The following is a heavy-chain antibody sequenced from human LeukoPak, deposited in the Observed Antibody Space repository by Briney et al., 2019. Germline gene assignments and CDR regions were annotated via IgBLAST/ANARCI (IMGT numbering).Heavy chain of an antibody. CDR1: GFTFSSYA. CDR3: ANLEGSSGWYI. J-gene: IGHJ4*02. CDR2: ISYDGSNK. D-gene: IGHD6-19*01. Sequence: GRSLRLSCAASGFTFSSYAMHWVRQAPGKGLEWVAVISYDGSNKYYADSVKGRFTISRDNSKNTLYLQMNSLRAEDTAVYYCANLEGSSGWYIWGQGTLVTVSS. V-gene: IGHV3-30*04.